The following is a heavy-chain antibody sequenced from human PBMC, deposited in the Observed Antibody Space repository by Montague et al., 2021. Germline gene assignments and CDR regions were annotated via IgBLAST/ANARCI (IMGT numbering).Heavy chain of an antibody. CDR3: ARDQGQGYCGGDCYVGLDX. J-gene: IGHJ4*02. V-gene: IGHV3-7*01. Sequence: SLRLSCAASGFTFSNYWMSWVRQAPGKGLEWVANIKQDGSEKHYVDSVKGRFTISRDNAKNPLYLQMNSLRAEDTAVYFCARDQGQGYCGGDCYVGLDXWGQGTLVTVSS. CDR2: IKQDGSEK. CDR1: GFTFSNYW. D-gene: IGHD2-21*01.